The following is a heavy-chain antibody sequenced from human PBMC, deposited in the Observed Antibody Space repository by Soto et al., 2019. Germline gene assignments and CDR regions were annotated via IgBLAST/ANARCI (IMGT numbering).Heavy chain of an antibody. D-gene: IGHD3-3*02. V-gene: IGHV1-69*12. CDR3: ARDKDRQQLGGNYYYIMDV. CDR2: IIPIFPTP. Sequence: QVQLVQSGAEVKKPGSSVKISCKASGGTFRTNAFSWVRQAPEQGLEWMGGIIPIFPTPDYAQKFQGRVTITADESTTTTYMELSSLRSEDTAIYYCARDKDRQQLGGNYYYIMDVWGQGTTVTVSS. CDR1: GGTFRTNA. J-gene: IGHJ6*02.